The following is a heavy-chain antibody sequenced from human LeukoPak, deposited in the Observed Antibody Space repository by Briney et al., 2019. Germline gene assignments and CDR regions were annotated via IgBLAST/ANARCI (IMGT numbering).Heavy chain of an antibody. CDR2: IKQDGSEK. J-gene: IGHJ2*01. CDR3: AGSPFYDILWEGYFDL. V-gene: IGHV3-7*03. Sequence: PGGSLRLSCEASGFSMSVYWMSWVRQAPGKGLEWVANIKQDGSEKYYVDSVKGRFTISRDNAKNSLYLQMNSLRAEDTAVYYCAGSPFYDILWEGYFDLWGRGTLVTVSS. CDR1: GFSMSVYW. D-gene: IGHD3-9*01.